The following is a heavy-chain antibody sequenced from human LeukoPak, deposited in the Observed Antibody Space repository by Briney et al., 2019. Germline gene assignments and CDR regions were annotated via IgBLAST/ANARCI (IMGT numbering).Heavy chain of an antibody. CDR1: GFTFSSYG. CDR2: IRYDGGKE. CDR3: APSEEKQQLDP. V-gene: IGHV3-33*01. D-gene: IGHD6-13*01. J-gene: IGHJ5*02. Sequence: GRSLRLSCAASGFTFSSYGMHWVRQAPGQGLEWVALIRYDGGKEYYADSVKGRFTISRDNSKNTLYLQMNSLRAEDTAVYYCAPSEEKQQLDPWGQGTLVTVPS.